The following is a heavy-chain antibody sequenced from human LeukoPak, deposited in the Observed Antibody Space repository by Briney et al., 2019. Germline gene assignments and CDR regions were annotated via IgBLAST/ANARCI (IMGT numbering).Heavy chain of an antibody. Sequence: SETLSLTCTVSGYSISNGYYWGWVRQPPGKGLEWIGSIYHSGSTYYNPSLKSRVTISVDTSKNQFSLKLSSVTAADTAVYYCANWGTYYYYMDVWGKGTTVTVSS. J-gene: IGHJ6*03. CDR1: GYSISNGYY. V-gene: IGHV4-38-2*02. CDR2: IYHSGST. CDR3: ANWGTYYYYMDV. D-gene: IGHD3-16*01.